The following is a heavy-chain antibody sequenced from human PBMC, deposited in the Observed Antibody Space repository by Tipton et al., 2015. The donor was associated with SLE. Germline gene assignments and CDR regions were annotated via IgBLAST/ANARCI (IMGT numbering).Heavy chain of an antibody. D-gene: IGHD5-12*01. CDR1: GYSISSGYY. CDR2: IYHSGST. V-gene: IGHV4-38-2*01. CDR3: ARSGDDSGYDSVGLLDYYYMDV. Sequence: TLSLTCAVSGYSISSGYYWGWIRQPPGKGLERIGSIYHSGSTYYNPSLKSRVTISVDTSKNQFSLKLSSVTAADTAVYYCARSGDDSGYDSVGLLDYYYMDVWGKGTTVTVSS. J-gene: IGHJ6*03.